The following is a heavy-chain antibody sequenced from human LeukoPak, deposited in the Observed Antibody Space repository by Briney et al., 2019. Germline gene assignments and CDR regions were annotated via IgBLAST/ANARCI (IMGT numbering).Heavy chain of an antibody. CDR3: ARLESPTNRDFDY. CDR2: INPNSGGT. V-gene: IGHV1-2*02. D-gene: IGHD5-24*01. J-gene: IGHJ4*02. CDR1: GYTFTGYY. Sequence: ASVKVSCKASGYTFTGYYMHWVRQAPGQGLEWMGWINPNSGGTNYAQKFQGRVTMTRDTSISTAYMELGRLRSDDTAVYYCARLESPTNRDFDYWGQGTLVTVSS.